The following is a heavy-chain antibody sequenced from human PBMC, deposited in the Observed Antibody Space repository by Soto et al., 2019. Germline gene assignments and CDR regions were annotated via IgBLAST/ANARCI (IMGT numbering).Heavy chain of an antibody. Sequence: QLHLVQSGAVVKKPGASVTVSCSASGYPVTAYYMHWVRQAPGRGLEWMGGINPATGAAKYTQTCQGRVTMTRDTSTSTVFMELGGLTSDATAVFYCARGGGVGVAGSAAFDMWGQGTVVTVSS. CDR2: INPATGAA. J-gene: IGHJ3*02. V-gene: IGHV1-2*02. D-gene: IGHD3-3*01. CDR3: ARGGGVGVAGSAAFDM. CDR1: GYPVTAYY.